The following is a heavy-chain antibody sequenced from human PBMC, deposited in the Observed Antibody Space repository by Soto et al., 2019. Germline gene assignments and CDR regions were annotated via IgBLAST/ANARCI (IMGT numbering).Heavy chain of an antibody. CDR3: ARVGGFGATTIDY. V-gene: IGHV4-30-4*01. D-gene: IGHD3-10*01. CDR1: GGSISSGDYY. J-gene: IGHJ4*02. Sequence: QVQLQESGPGLVKPSQTLSLTCTVSGGSISSGDYYWSWISQPPGKGLEWIGYIYYSGSTYYNPSLQSRVTLSVDTSKNQFSLKLSSVTAADTAVYYCARVGGFGATTIDYWGQGTLVTVSS. CDR2: IYYSGST.